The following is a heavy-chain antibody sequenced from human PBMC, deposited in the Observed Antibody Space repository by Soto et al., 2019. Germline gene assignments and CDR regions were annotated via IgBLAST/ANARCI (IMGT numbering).Heavy chain of an antibody. CDR2: IIPIFGTA. CDR1: GGTFSSYA. J-gene: IGHJ5*02. V-gene: IGHV1-69*01. Sequence: QVQLVQSGAEVKKPGSSVKVSCKASGGTFSSYAISWVRQAPGQGLEWMGGIIPIFGTANYAQKFQGRVTITADESTSTAYMELSSLRSEDTAVDYCARAHYYYDSSGYPANWFDPWGQGTLVTVSS. CDR3: ARAHYYYDSSGYPANWFDP. D-gene: IGHD3-22*01.